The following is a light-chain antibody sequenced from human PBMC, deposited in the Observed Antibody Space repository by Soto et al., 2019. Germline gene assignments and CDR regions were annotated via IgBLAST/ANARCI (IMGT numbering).Light chain of an antibody. Sequence: EIVLTQSPATLSLSPGERATLSCRASQSVSKCLAWYQQKPGQAPRLLIYNSSARVTGIPARFSGCGSGTDFTLTISSLEPEDFAVYYCQQCNNWPPITFGQGTRLEIK. J-gene: IGKJ5*01. CDR2: NSS. CDR3: QQCNNWPPIT. V-gene: IGKV3-11*01. CDR1: QSVSKC.